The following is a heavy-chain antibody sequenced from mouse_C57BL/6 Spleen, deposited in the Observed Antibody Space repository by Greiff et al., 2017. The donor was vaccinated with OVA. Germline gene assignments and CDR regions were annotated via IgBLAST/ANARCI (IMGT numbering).Heavy chain of an antibody. V-gene: IGHV5-17*01. Sequence: EVMLVESGGGLVKPGGSLKLSCAASGFTFSDYGMHWVRQAPEKGLEWVAYISSGSSTIYYADTVKGRFTISRDNAKNTLFLQMTSLRSEDTAMYYCARTHYGNYDYAMDYWGQGTSVTVSS. J-gene: IGHJ4*01. CDR1: GFTFSDYG. CDR2: ISSGSSTI. D-gene: IGHD2-1*01. CDR3: ARTHYGNYDYAMDY.